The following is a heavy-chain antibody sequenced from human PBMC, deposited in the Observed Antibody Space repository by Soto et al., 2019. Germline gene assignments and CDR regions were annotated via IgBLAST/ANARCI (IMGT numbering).Heavy chain of an antibody. J-gene: IGHJ5*02. D-gene: IGHD2-21*01. CDR3: ARGLVVVIAQDWFDP. Sequence: QVQLVESGGGVVQPGRSLRLSCAASGFTFSNYAMHWVRQAPGKGLEWVAVISDDGRSQHYADSVRGRFTIARDDSKNPVYLQMRSLRPDDTAVYYCARGLVVVIAQDWFDPWGQGTLVTVSS. CDR2: ISDDGRSQ. V-gene: IGHV3-30*04. CDR1: GFTFSNYA.